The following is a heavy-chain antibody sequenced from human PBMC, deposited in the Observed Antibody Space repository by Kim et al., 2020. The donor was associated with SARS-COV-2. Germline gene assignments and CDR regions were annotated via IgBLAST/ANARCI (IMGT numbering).Heavy chain of an antibody. V-gene: IGHV4-39*01. Sequence: IGSIYYSGSTYYNPSLKSRVTISVDTSKNQFSLKLSSVTAADTAVYYCARHYYGSGSYYWDYYYYGMDVWGQGTTVTVSS. CDR2: IYYSGST. CDR3: ARHYYGSGSYYWDYYYYGMDV. D-gene: IGHD3-10*01. J-gene: IGHJ6*02.